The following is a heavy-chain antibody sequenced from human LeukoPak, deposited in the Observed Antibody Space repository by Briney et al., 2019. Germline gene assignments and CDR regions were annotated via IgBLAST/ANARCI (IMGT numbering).Heavy chain of an antibody. CDR3: ARSSGYYPQD. CDR1: GGSISSYY. D-gene: IGHD3-22*01. CDR2: IYYSGST. J-gene: IGHJ4*02. Sequence: SETLSLTCTVAGGSISSYYWSWIRQPPGKGLGWVGYIYYSGSTNYNTSLKSRVTISVDTSKNQFSLKLSSVTAADTAVYYCARSSGYYPQDWGQGTLVTVSS. V-gene: IGHV4-59*01.